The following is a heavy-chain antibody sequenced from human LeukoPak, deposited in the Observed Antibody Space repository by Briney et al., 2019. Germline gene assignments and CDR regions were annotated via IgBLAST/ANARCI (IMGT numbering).Heavy chain of an antibody. CDR3: SRDYDILTGYWSLDY. D-gene: IGHD3-9*01. CDR2: IYTSGST. J-gene: IGHJ4*02. Sequence: SETLSLTCTVSGGSISSYYWSWIRQPAGKGLEWIGRIYTSGSTNYNPSLKSRVTMSVGTSKNQFSLKLSSVTAADTAVNYCSRDYDILTGYWSLDYWGQGTLVTVSS. CDR1: GGSISSYY. V-gene: IGHV4-4*07.